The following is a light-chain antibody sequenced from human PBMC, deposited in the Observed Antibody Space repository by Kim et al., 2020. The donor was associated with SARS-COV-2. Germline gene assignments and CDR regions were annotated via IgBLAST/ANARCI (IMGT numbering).Light chain of an antibody. CDR2: TDT. CDR3: ASWDDSLNGPV. CDR1: TTNLGSQT. V-gene: IGLV1-44*01. Sequence: RTVTISCAGRTTNLGSQTVTLYHQPPGTAPKLLIYTDTLRPSGVPGRFSGSKSGISASLAISGLQSEDEADYYCASWDDSLNGPVFGGGTQLTVL. J-gene: IGLJ3*02.